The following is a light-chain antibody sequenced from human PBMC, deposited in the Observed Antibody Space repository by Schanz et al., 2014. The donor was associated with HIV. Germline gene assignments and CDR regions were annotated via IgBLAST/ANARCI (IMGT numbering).Light chain of an antibody. Sequence: QSALTQPASVSGSPGQSITISCTGDSSDVGGYDYVSWYQQHPGKAPKLLIFEVTNRPSGISNRFSGSKSGNTASLTISGLQAEDEAEYFCSSSSTNTCVFGGGTKLTVL. CDR1: SSDVGGYDY. CDR3: SSSSTNTCV. V-gene: IGLV2-14*03. J-gene: IGLJ2*01. CDR2: EVT.